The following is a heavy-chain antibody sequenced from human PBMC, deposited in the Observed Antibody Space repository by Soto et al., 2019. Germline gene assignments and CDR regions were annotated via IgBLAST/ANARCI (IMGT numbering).Heavy chain of an antibody. V-gene: IGHV3-23*01. D-gene: IGHD1-1*01. Sequence: EVQLLESGGGLVQPGGSLRLSCAASGFTFSSYAMSWVRQAPGKGLEWVSAISGSGGSTYYADSVKGRFTISRDNSKNALYLQMNSLRAADTAVYYCAKDHYRSAEHGNPAAFDIWGQGTMVTVSS. CDR2: ISGSGGST. CDR1: GFTFSSYA. CDR3: AKDHYRSAEHGNPAAFDI. J-gene: IGHJ3*02.